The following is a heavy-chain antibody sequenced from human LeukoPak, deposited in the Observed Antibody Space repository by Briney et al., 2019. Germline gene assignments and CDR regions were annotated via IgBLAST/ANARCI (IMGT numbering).Heavy chain of an antibody. Sequence: ASVKVSCNASGYTFTSYGISWVRQAPGQGLEWMGWISAYNGNTNYAQKLQGRVTMTTDTSTSTAYMELRSLRSDDTAVYYCARDSTSRITIFGVALSLDYWGQGTLVTVSS. CDR1: GYTFTSYG. V-gene: IGHV1-18*01. J-gene: IGHJ4*02. CDR3: ARDSTSRITIFGVALSLDY. CDR2: ISAYNGNT. D-gene: IGHD3-3*01.